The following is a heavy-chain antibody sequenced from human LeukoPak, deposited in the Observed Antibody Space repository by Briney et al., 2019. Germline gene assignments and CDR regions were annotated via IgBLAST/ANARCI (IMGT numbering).Heavy chain of an antibody. Sequence: PSETLSLTCTVSGGSISSNSYYWGWIRQSPGKGLEWIGSFYYSGSTYYNPSLKSRVTISVATSKNQFSLKLTSVTAADTAVYYCARLGDIVLMVYAIPNYWGQGTLVTVSS. D-gene: IGHD2-8*01. V-gene: IGHV4-39*01. CDR1: GGSISSNSYY. CDR2: FYYSGST. CDR3: ARLGDIVLMVYAIPNY. J-gene: IGHJ4*02.